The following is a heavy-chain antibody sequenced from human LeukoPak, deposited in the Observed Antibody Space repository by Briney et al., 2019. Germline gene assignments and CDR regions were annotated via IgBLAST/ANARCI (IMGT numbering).Heavy chain of an antibody. D-gene: IGHD1-26*01. CDR1: GFTFSKYW. CDR2: ISSSSSYI. CDR3: AREDSGSYYFDY. J-gene: IGHJ4*02. V-gene: IGHV3-21*01. Sequence: GGSLRLSCAASGFTFSKYWLHWLRQAPGKGLVWVSSISSSSSYIYYADSVKGRFTISRDNAKNSLYLQMNSLRAEDTAVYYCAREDSGSYYFDYWGQGTLVTVSS.